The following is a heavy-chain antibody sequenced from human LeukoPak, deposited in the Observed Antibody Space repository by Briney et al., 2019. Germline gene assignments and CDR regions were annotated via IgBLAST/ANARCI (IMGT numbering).Heavy chain of an antibody. CDR2: ISGSGGST. Sequence: GGSLRLSCAASGFTVSSYYMSWVRQAPGKGLEWVSAISGSGGSTYYADSVRGRFTISRDNSKNTLYLQMNSLRAEDTAVYYCAKDVGTIAVAGTFDYWGQGTLVTVSS. J-gene: IGHJ4*02. D-gene: IGHD6-19*01. V-gene: IGHV3-23*01. CDR3: AKDVGTIAVAGTFDY. CDR1: GFTVSSYY.